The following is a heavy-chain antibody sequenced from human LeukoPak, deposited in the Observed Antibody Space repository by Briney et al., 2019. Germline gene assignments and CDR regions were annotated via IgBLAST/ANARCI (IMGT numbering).Heavy chain of an antibody. CDR2: ISYDGSNK. J-gene: IGHJ4*02. D-gene: IGHD4-11*01. CDR1: GFTFSSYG. V-gene: IGHV3-30*18. Sequence: GGSLRLSCAASGFTFSSYGMHWVRQAPGKGLEWVAVISYDGSNKYYADSVKGRFTISRDNSKNTLYLQMNSLRAEDTAVYYCAKTRYSDYGVYFDYWGQGTLVTVSS. CDR3: AKTRYSDYGVYFDY.